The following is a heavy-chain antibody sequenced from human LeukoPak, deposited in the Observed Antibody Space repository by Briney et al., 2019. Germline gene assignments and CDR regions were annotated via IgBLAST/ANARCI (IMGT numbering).Heavy chain of an antibody. CDR3: ARDVAPGTASRDDAFGI. J-gene: IGHJ3*02. CDR1: GYTFTSYG. V-gene: IGHV1-18*01. CDR2: ISPYNGNT. D-gene: IGHD3-10*01. Sequence: ASVKVSCKASGYTFTSYGINWVRQAPGQGLEWMGWISPYNGNTNYAQNLQGRVTMTTDTSTRTAYMEVRGLRSDDTAVYYCARDVAPGTASRDDAFGIWGQGTMVTVSS.